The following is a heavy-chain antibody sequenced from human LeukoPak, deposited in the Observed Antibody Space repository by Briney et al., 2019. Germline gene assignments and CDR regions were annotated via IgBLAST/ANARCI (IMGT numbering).Heavy chain of an antibody. J-gene: IGHJ6*02. D-gene: IGHD2-2*01. CDR3: ARELEVVVVPAAITVGAPDV. CDR1: GYTFTGYY. Sequence: GASVKVSCKASGYTFTGYYMHWVRQAPGQGLEWMGWINPNSGGTNYAQKFQGRVTMTRDTSISTAYMELSRLRSDDTAVYYCARELEVVVVPAAITVGAPDVWGQGTTVTVSS. CDR2: INPNSGGT. V-gene: IGHV1-2*02.